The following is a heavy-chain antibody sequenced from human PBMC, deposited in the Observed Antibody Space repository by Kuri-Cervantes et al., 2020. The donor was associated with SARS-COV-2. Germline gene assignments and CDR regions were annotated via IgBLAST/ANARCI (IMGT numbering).Heavy chain of an antibody. Sequence: ASVKVSCKASGYTFTGYYMHWVRQAPGQGLEWMGWINPAGGDTNYAQKFQGRVTMTRDTSTRTVYMELTSLRSEDTAIYYCTRAGDIVVVPYYGMDVWGQGTTVTVSS. CDR2: INPAGGDT. V-gene: IGHV1-46*03. J-gene: IGHJ6*02. CDR1: GYTFTGYY. CDR3: TRAGDIVVVPYYGMDV. D-gene: IGHD2-15*01.